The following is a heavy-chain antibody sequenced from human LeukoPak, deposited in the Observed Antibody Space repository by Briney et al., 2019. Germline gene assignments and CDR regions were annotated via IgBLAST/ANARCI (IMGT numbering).Heavy chain of an antibody. Sequence: PSETLSLTCTVSGGSISSYYWSWIRQPPGKGLEWIGYIYYSGSTNYNPSLKSRVTISVDTSKNQFSLKLSPVTAADTAVYYCARDAPRFSYDYWGQGTLVTVSS. V-gene: IGHV4-59*12. CDR2: IYYSGST. J-gene: IGHJ4*02. CDR1: GGSISSYY. CDR3: ARDAPRFSYDY.